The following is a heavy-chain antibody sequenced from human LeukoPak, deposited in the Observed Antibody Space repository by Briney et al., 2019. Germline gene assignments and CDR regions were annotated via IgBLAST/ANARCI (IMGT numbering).Heavy chain of an antibody. Sequence: SETLSLTCTVSGGSISSYYWSWIRQPPGKGLEWIGYIYYSGSTNYNPSLKSRVTISVDTSKNQFSLELSSVTAADTAVYYCARVPRLGYCSGGSCYGLGRYYYYYYMDVWGKGTTVTVSS. D-gene: IGHD2-15*01. J-gene: IGHJ6*03. V-gene: IGHV4-59*01. CDR2: IYYSGST. CDR3: ARVPRLGYCSGGSCYGLGRYYYYYYMDV. CDR1: GGSISSYY.